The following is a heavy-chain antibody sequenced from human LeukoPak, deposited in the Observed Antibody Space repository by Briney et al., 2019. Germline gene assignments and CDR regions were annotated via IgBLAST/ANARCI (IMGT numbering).Heavy chain of an antibody. Sequence: GGSLRLSCAASGFTFSSYSMNWVRQAPGKGLEWVSSISSSSSYIYYADSVKGRFTISRDNAKNSLYLQMDSLRAEDTAVYYCAKWDGDLYYYYYMDVWGKGTTVTVSS. J-gene: IGHJ6*03. CDR3: AKWDGDLYYYYYMDV. V-gene: IGHV3-21*04. D-gene: IGHD4-17*01. CDR1: GFTFSSYS. CDR2: ISSSSSYI.